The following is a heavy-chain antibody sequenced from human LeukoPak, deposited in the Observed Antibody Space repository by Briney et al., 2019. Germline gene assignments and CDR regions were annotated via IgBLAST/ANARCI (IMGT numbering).Heavy chain of an antibody. V-gene: IGHV3-64D*06. CDR1: GFTFTTYT. Sequence: GGSLRLSCSASGFTFTTYTMHWVRQAPGKGLEYVSTISTTGVSTYYADSVKGRFTISRDNSKNTLYLQMSSLRVEDTAVYCCVKDLIGSYSFEYWGQGTLVTVSS. CDR2: ISTTGVST. J-gene: IGHJ4*02. CDR3: VKDLIGSYSFEY. D-gene: IGHD1-26*01.